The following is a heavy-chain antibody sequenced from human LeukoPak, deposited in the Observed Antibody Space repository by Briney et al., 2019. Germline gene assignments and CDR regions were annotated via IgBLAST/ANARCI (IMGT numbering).Heavy chain of an antibody. CDR3: AKGISVTTGWYFDY. V-gene: IGHV3-9*01. CDR1: GFTFDDYA. CDR2: ISWNSGSI. J-gene: IGHJ4*02. D-gene: IGHD4-17*01. Sequence: PGGSLRLSCAASGFTFDDYAMHWVRQAPGKGLEWVSGISWNSGSIGYADSVKGRFTISRDNAKNSLYLQMNSLRAEDTALYYCAKGISVTTGWYFDYWGQGTLVTVSS.